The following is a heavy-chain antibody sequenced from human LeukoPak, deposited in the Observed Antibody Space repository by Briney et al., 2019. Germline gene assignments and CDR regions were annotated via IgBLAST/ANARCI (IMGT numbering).Heavy chain of an antibody. Sequence: GGSLRLSCAASGFTFSGYWMSWVRQGQGKGLEWVANMKQDGSGKYYVDSVKGRFTISRDNAKNSLYLQMNSLRADDTAVYYCAREGDYGDYEDYWGQGTLVTVSS. V-gene: IGHV3-7*05. CDR2: MKQDGSGK. CDR3: AREGDYGDYEDY. J-gene: IGHJ4*02. CDR1: GFTFSGYW. D-gene: IGHD4-17*01.